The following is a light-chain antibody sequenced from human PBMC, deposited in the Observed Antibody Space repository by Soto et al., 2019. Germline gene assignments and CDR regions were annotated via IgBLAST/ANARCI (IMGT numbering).Light chain of an antibody. CDR3: QHSYSTLLA. CDR2: AAS. Sequence: DIQMTQSPSSLSASVGDRVTITCRASQSISSYLNWYQQKPGKAPKLLIYAASSLQSGVPSRFSGSGHGTDFTLTNTSLQTKDFATYYCQHSYSTLLAFGQGTKVEIK. J-gene: IGKJ1*01. V-gene: IGKV1-39*01. CDR1: QSISSY.